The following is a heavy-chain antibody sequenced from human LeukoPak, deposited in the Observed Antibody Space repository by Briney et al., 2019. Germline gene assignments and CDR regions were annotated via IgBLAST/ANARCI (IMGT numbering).Heavy chain of an antibody. D-gene: IGHD5-24*01. Sequence: ASVKVSCKASGYTFTGYYMHWVRQAPGQGLEWMGWINPNSGGTNYAQKFQGRVTMTRDTSISTAYMELSRLRSDDTAVYSCAREFLEANYFDYWGQGTLVTVSS. J-gene: IGHJ4*02. V-gene: IGHV1-2*02. CDR2: INPNSGGT. CDR3: AREFLEANYFDY. CDR1: GYTFTGYY.